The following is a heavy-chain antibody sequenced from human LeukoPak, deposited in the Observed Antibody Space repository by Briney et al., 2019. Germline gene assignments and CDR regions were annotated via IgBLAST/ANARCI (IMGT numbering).Heavy chain of an antibody. V-gene: IGHV1-2*02. CDR1: GYTFTGYY. CDR3: ARIGLGLLLPAKGGADY. CDR2: IDPNSGGT. J-gene: IGHJ4*02. D-gene: IGHD2/OR15-2a*01. Sequence: ASVKVSCKASGYTFTGYYMPWVRQAPGHGLEWMGWIDPNSGGTTYAQKFQGRVTLTRDTSISTVSMELSRLRSDDTAVYYCARIGLGLLLPAKGGADYWGQGTLVTVSS.